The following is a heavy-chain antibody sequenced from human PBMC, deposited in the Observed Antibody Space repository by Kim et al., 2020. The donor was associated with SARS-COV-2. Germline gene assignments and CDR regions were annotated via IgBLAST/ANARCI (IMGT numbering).Heavy chain of an antibody. Sequence: ASVKVSCKASGYTFTSYGISWVRQAPGQGLEWMGWISAYNGNTNYAQKLQGRVTMTTDTSTSTAYMELRSLRSDDTAVYYCARKGENWNDLNRPPDDAFDIWGQGTMVTVSS. CDR1: GYTFTSYG. J-gene: IGHJ3*02. CDR2: ISAYNGNT. D-gene: IGHD1-1*01. V-gene: IGHV1-18*01. CDR3: ARKGENWNDLNRPPDDAFDI.